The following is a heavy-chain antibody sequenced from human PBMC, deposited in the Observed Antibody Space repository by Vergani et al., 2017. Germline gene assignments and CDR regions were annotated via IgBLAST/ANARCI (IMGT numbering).Heavy chain of an antibody. V-gene: IGHV3-33*05. CDR1: GFKFSQFG. CDR2: ISYDGSKT. J-gene: IGHJ4*02. Sequence: QVQLVESGGGVVQPGTSLRLSCEASGFKFSQFGMHWVRQGPGKGLEWVAFISYDGSKTQYADSEKGRVTISRDNSKNTLSLQMNSLTAEDTAIYYCAGPQGTSVYYYGGFDYWGQGILVTVSS. CDR3: AGPQGTSVYYYGGFDY. D-gene: IGHD3-22*01.